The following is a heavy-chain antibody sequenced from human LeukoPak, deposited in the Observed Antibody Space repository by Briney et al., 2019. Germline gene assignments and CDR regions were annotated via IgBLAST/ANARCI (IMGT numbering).Heavy chain of an antibody. CDR3: ARDGYCSGGSCPRGANWFDP. V-gene: IGHV4-39*02. CDR1: GGSISSSTYY. D-gene: IGHD2-15*01. CDR2: IYYSGST. Sequence: SETLSLTCTVSGGSISSSTYYWGWIRQPPGKGLEWIGSIYYSGSTYYNPSLKSRITISVDTSKSHFSLKLSSVTAADTAVYYCARDGYCSGGSCPRGANWFDPWGQGTLVTVSS. J-gene: IGHJ5*02.